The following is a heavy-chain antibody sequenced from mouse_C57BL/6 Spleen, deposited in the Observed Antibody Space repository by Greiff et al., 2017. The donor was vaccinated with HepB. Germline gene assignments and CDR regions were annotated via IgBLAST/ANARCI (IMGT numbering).Heavy chain of an antibody. J-gene: IGHJ2*01. CDR1: GYTFTSYW. CDR2: IDPSDSYT. CDR3: ARMGQLRLNFDY. Sequence: QVQLQQPGAELVMPGASVKLSCKASGYTFTSYWMHWVKQRPGQGLEWIGEIDPSDSYTNYNQKFKGKSTLTVDKSSSTAYMQLSSLTSEDSAVYYCARMGQLRLNFDYWGQGTTLTVSS. V-gene: IGHV1-69*01. D-gene: IGHD3-2*02.